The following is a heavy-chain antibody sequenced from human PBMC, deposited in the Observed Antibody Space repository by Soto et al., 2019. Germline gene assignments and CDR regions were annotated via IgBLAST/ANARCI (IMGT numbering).Heavy chain of an antibody. V-gene: IGHV3-33*01. Sequence: SLILSYLTSGFPFSNCWRHRMSKAPGKGLEWVAVIWYDGSNKNYADSVKGRFTISRDNSKNTLYLQMNSLRAEDTAVYYCARVVDYYDPYYYYGMDVWGQGT. CDR1: GFPFSNCW. CDR3: ARVVDYYDPYYYYGMDV. CDR2: IWYDGSNK. D-gene: IGHD3-22*01. J-gene: IGHJ6*02.